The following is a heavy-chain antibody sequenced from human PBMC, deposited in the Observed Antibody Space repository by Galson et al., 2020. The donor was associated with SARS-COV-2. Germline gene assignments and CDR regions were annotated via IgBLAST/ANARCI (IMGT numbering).Heavy chain of an antibody. CDR2: IIPILGIA. CDR1: GGTFSSYA. D-gene: IGHD4-4*01. CDR3: AGTVTTWEGLSGYYYYYMDV. J-gene: IGHJ6*03. Sequence: SVKVSCKASGGTFSSYAISWVRQAPGQGLEWMGGIIPILGIANYAQKFQGRVTITADKSTSTAYMELSSLRSEDTAVYYCAGTVTTWEGLSGYYYYYMDVWGKGTTVTVSS. V-gene: IGHV1-69*10.